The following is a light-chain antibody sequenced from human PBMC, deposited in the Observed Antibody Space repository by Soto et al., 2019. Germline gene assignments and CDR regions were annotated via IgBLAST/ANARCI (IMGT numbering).Light chain of an antibody. J-gene: IGLJ2*01. CDR3: AAGDNTLNGVL. CDR1: NSNIGSNA. V-gene: IGLV1-44*01. CDR2: SNN. Sequence: QSVLTQPPSASETPGQRVTISCSGSNSNIGSNAVNWYQQLPGTAPKLLIYSNNQRPSGVPDRFSGSKSGTSASLATSGLQSEDEADYYCAAGDNTLNGVLFGGGTKVTVL.